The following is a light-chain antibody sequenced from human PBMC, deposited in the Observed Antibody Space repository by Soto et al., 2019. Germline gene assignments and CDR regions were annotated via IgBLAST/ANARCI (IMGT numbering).Light chain of an antibody. CDR2: GAS. V-gene: IGKV3-20*01. J-gene: IGKJ1*01. CDR1: QSINSNY. CDR3: QQYGSFPWT. Sequence: DIVLTQSPDTLSFSPGERVTLSCRASQSINSNYLAWYQQKPGQAPRLLIYGASGRATGTPDRFNGSGSGTDFTLTINRLEPEDCAVYFCQQYGSFPWTFGQGTRVEIK.